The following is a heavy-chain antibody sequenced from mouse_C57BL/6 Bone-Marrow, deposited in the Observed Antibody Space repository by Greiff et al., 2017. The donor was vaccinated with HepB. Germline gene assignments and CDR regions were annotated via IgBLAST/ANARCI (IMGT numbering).Heavy chain of an antibody. CDR1: GFTFNTYA. Sequence: GGGLVQPKGSLKLSCAASGFTFNTYAMHWVRQAPGKGLEWVARIRSKSSNYATYYADSVKDRFTISRDDSQSMLYLQMNNLKTEDTAMYYCVRDPPYYSNPYYAMDYWGQGTSVTVSS. CDR2: IRSKSSNYAT. V-gene: IGHV10-3*01. D-gene: IGHD2-5*01. CDR3: VRDPPYYSNPYYAMDY. J-gene: IGHJ4*01.